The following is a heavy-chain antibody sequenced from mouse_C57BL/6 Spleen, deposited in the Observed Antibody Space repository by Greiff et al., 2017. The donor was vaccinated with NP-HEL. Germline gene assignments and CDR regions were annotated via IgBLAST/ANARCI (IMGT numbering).Heavy chain of an antibody. J-gene: IGHJ1*03. D-gene: IGHD1-1*01. CDR1: GYTFTSYW. CDR2: INPSNGGT. Sequence: QVQLQQPGTELVKPGASVKLSCKASGYTFTSYWMHWVKQRPGQGLEWIGNINPSNGGTNYNEKFKSKATLTVDKSSSTAYMQLSSLTSEDSAVYYCAREEPPVVATRYFDVWGTGTTVTVSS. CDR3: AREEPPVVATRYFDV. V-gene: IGHV1-53*01.